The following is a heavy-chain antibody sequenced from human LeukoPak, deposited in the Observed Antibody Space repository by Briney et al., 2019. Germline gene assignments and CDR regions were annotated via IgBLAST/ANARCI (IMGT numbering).Heavy chain of an antibody. J-gene: IGHJ4*02. CDR3: ATRSVSKKNFDY. CDR1: GFTFSSYG. V-gene: IGHV3-66*01. Sequence: GGSLRLSCAASGFTFSSYGMSWVRQAPGKGLEWVSVIYSGGSTYYADSVKGRFTISRDNSKNTLYLQMNSLRAEDTAVYYCATRSVSKKNFDYWGQGTLVTVSS. CDR2: IYSGGST. D-gene: IGHD3-10*01.